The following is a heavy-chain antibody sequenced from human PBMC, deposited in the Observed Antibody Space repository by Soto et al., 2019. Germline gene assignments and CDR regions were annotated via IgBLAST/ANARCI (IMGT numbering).Heavy chain of an antibody. Sequence: SETLSLTCTVSGGSISSYYWSWIRQPPGKGLEWIGYIYYSGSTNYNPSLKSRVTISVDTSKNQFSLKLSSVTAADTAVYYCARDWVAAAENYYGMDVWGQGTTVTVSS. CDR1: GGSISSYY. J-gene: IGHJ6*02. CDR3: ARDWVAAAENYYGMDV. V-gene: IGHV4-59*01. D-gene: IGHD6-13*01. CDR2: IYYSGST.